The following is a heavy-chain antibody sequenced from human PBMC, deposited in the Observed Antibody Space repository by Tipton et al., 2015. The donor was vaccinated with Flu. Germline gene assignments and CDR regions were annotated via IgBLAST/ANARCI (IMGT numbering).Heavy chain of an antibody. CDR2: IYTTGST. CDR3: ARACGSGGNRWFDP. V-gene: IGHV4-4*07. D-gene: IGHD2-15*01. Sequence: TLSLTCIVSGGSITSYYWTWIRQSAGKGLEWLGRIYTTGSTNYNPSLTSRVTMSLDTSESQLSLKLSSVTAADTAVYYCARACGSGGNRWFDPWGQGALVTVSS. CDR1: GGSITSYY. J-gene: IGHJ5*02.